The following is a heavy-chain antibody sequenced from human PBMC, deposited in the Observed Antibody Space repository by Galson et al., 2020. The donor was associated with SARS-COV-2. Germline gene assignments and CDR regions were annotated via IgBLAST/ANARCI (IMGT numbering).Heavy chain of an antibody. CDR1: GFTVSANH. CDR3: ARDTGNSPLHYYYGVDV. J-gene: IGHJ6*02. CDR2: IYSGLTT. Sequence: GGSLRLSCAVSGFTVSANHMSWVRQAPGKGLEWVSVIYSGLTTYYADSVKGRFTISRDNSKNTLYLQLDNLRVGDTAMYYCARDTGNSPLHYYYGVDVWGQGTTVIGSS. V-gene: IGHV3-53*01. D-gene: IGHD2-8*02.